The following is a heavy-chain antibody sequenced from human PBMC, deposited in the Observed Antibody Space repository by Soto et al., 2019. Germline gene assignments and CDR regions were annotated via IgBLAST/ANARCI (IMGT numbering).Heavy chain of an antibody. CDR1: GDTFTSYG. D-gene: IGHD3-3*01. Sequence: ASVKVSCKASGDTFTSYGISWLRQAPGQGLEWMGWISAYNGNTNYAQNLQGRVTMTTDTSTSTAYVELRSLRSDDTAVYYCARIRLNYDFGDRDDYGGLGTLVTVTS. V-gene: IGHV1-18*01. CDR3: ARIRLNYDFGDRDDY. J-gene: IGHJ4*02. CDR2: ISAYNGNT.